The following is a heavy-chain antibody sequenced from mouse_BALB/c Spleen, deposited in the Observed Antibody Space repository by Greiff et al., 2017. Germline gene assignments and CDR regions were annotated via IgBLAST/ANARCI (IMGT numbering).Heavy chain of an antibody. V-gene: IGHV5-6*03. J-gene: IGHJ2*01. CDR2: ISSGGSYT. CDR3: ARHEGNLDY. D-gene: IGHD2-1*01. CDR1: GFTFSSYG. Sequence: DVMLVESGGGLVKPGGSLKLSCAASGFTFSSYGMSWVRQTPDKRLEWVATISSGGSYTYYPDSVKGRFTISRDNAKNTLYLQMSSLKSEDTAMYYCARHEGNLDYWGQGTTLTVSS.